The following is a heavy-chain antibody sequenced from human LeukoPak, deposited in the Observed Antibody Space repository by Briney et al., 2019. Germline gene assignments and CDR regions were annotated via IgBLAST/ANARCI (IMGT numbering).Heavy chain of an antibody. J-gene: IGHJ5*01. CDR2: IWHDGSDK. V-gene: IGHV3-33*01. CDR3: ARGINWGFDS. D-gene: IGHD7-27*01. Sequence: PGGSLRLSCAASGFTFSGYGMPWVCQAPGKGLECVAIIWHDGSDKYYAHSVKGRFTISRDNSENMLYLQMNSLRAEDTAVYYCARGINWGFDSWGQGTLVTVSS. CDR1: GFTFSGYG.